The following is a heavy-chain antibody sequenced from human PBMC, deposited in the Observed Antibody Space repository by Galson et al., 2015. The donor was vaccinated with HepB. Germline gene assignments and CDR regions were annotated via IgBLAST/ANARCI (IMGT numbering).Heavy chain of an antibody. CDR3: AAEGFDY. V-gene: IGHV3-30*03. CDR2: ISYDGSNK. J-gene: IGHJ4*02. Sequence: SLRLSCAASGFTFSSYGMHWVRQAPGKGLEWVAVISYDGSNKYYADSVKGRFTISRDNSKNTLYLQMNSLRAEDTAVYYCAAEGFDYWGQGTLVTVSS. CDR1: GFTFSSYG.